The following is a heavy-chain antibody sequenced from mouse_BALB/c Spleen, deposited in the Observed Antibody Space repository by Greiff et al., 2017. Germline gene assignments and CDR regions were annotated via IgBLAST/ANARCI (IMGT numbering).Heavy chain of an antibody. D-gene: IGHD2-3*01. CDR2: ISDGGSYT. CDR3: ARDRDGYYGYFDV. J-gene: IGHJ1*01. CDR1: GFTFSDYY. V-gene: IGHV5-4*02. Sequence: EVNVVESGGGLVKPGGSLKLSCAASGFTFSDYYMYWVRQTPEKRLEWVATISDGGSYTYYPDSVKGRFTISRDNAKNNLYLQMSSLKSEDTAMYYCARDRDGYYGYFDVWGAGTTVTVSS.